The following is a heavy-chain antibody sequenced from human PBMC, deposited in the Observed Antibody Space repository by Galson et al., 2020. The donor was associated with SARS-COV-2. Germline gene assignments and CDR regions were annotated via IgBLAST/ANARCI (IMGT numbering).Heavy chain of an antibody. D-gene: IGHD2-15*01. J-gene: IGHJ4*02. CDR1: GGSINSGIYY. Sequence: SETLSLTCTVSGGSINSGIYYWSWIRQPAGKGLEWIGRIYMSGRTNYNPSLKSRVTISADTSKNQLSLKLSSVTAADTAVYYCARGYCSGDSCYRGALGYYFDYWGQGSLVTVSS. CDR2: IYMSGRT. CDR3: ARGYCSGDSCYRGALGYYFDY. V-gene: IGHV4-61*02.